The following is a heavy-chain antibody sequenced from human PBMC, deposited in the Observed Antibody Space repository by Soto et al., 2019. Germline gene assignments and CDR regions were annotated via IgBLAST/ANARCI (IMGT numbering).Heavy chain of an antibody. D-gene: IGHD6-6*01. V-gene: IGHV3-23*01. CDR1: GFTFSSYA. CDR3: AKGGDSSSSSCFDY. Sequence: GGSLRLSCAASGFTFSSYAMSWVRQAPGKGLEWVSAISGSGGSTYYADSVKGRLTISRDNSKNTLYLQMNSLRAEDTAVYYCAKGGDSSSSSCFDYWGQGTLVTVSS. J-gene: IGHJ4*02. CDR2: ISGSGGST.